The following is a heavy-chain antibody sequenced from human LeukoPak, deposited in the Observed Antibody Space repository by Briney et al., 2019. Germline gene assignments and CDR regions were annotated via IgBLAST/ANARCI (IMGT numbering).Heavy chain of an antibody. CDR2: IYSGGST. Sequence: GGSLRLSCAASGFTVSSNYMSWVRQAPGKGLEWVSVIYSGGSTYYADSVKGRFTISRDDAKNSLYLQMNSLRAEDTALYYCAKDIASIVVVPAAANWFDPWGQGTLVTVSS. V-gene: IGHV3-53*05. D-gene: IGHD2-2*01. J-gene: IGHJ5*02. CDR1: GFTVSSNY. CDR3: AKDIASIVVVPAAANWFDP.